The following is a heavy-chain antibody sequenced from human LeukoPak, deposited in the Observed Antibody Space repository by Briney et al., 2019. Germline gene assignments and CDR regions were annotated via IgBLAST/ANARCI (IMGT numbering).Heavy chain of an antibody. CDR1: GFTFSSYG. CDR2: IWYDGSNK. V-gene: IGHV3-30*19. Sequence: GGSLRLSCAASGFTFSSYGMHWVRQAPGKGLEWVAVIWYDGSNKYYADSVKGRFTISRDNSKNTLYLQMNSLRAEDTAVYYCARDRTVTTTLDMGYYYYGMDVWGQGTTVTVSS. D-gene: IGHD4-17*01. J-gene: IGHJ6*02. CDR3: ARDRTVTTTLDMGYYYYGMDV.